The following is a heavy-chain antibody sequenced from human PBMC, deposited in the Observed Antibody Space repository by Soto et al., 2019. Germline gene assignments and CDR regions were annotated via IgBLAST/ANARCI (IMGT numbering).Heavy chain of an antibody. V-gene: IGHV3-30-3*01. CDR1: GLTFSRYA. Sequence: GGSLRLSCAASGLTFSRYAMPWVRQAPEKGLEWVAVISYDGSNKYYADSVKGRFTISRDNSKNTLYLQMNSLRAEDTAVYYCARDNPSRAARSCIDFCDPGPTVTVS. J-gene: IGHJ6*02. D-gene: IGHD6-6*01. CDR3: ARDNPSRAARSCIDF. CDR2: ISYDGSNK.